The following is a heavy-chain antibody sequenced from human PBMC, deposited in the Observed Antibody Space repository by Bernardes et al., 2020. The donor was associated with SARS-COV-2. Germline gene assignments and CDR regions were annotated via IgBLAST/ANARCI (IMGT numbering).Heavy chain of an antibody. CDR2: IKQDGSEK. V-gene: IGHV3-7*01. Sequence: GGSLRLSCAASGFTFSSYWMSWVRQAPGKGLEWVANIKQDGSEKYYVDSVKGRFTISRDNARNSLYLQMNSLRAEDTAVYYCARDGIYDPGVFDFWGQGTLVTGSS. CDR3: ARDGIYDPGVFDF. J-gene: IGHJ4*02. D-gene: IGHD3-10*01. CDR1: GFTFSSYW.